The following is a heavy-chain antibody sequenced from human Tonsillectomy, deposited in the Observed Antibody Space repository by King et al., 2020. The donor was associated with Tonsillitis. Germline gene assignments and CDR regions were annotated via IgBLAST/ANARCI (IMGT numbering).Heavy chain of an antibody. V-gene: IGHV3-23*04. CDR3: AKPREFPSYYFDS. J-gene: IGHJ4*02. D-gene: IGHD2/OR15-2a*01. Sequence: EVQLVESGGGLVQPGGSLRLSCAASGFTFSSYAMSWVRQAPGKGLEWVSGISGSGGSTYYVDSVKGRFTISRDNSKNTLYLQMNTLRAEDTAVYYCAKPREFPSYYFDSWGQGTLVTVSS. CDR2: ISGSGGST. CDR1: GFTFSSYA.